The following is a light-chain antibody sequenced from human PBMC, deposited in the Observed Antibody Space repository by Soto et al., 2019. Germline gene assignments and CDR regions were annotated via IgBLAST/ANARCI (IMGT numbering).Light chain of an antibody. V-gene: IGKV3-15*01. CDR1: QSVGSD. CDR3: QQYNKWPPRYT. Sequence: IVMTQSPATLSVPPGERATLSCRASQSVGSDLAWYQQKPGQAPRLLIYAASTRATDVPARFSGSGSGTELTLNISSLQSEDFAVYYCQQYNKWPPRYTFGQGTKLEIK. CDR2: AAS. J-gene: IGKJ2*01.